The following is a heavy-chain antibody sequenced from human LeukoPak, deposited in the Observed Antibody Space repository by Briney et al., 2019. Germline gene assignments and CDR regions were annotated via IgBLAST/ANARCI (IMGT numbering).Heavy chain of an antibody. V-gene: IGHV4-59*01. J-gene: IGHJ3*02. D-gene: IGHD3-3*01. CDR1: GGSISNKY. CDR3: ARGAQGYDFWSGYAFDI. Sequence: SETLSLTCTVSGGSISNKYWSWIRQPPGKGLEWIGYIYYSGSTNYNPSLKSRVTILVDTSKNQFSLKLSSVTAADTAVYYCARGAQGYDFWSGYAFDIWGQGTMVTVSS. CDR2: IYYSGST.